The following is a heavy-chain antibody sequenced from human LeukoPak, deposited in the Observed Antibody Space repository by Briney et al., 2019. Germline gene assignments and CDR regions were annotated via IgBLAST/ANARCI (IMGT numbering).Heavy chain of an antibody. CDR1: GFTFSSYA. D-gene: IGHD2-2*01. Sequence: GGSLRLSCAASGFTFSSYAMSWVRQAPGEGLEWVSGISAGGDTTYTADSVRGRFTISRDNSNNTLYLQMNILTAEDTAVYYCGAISTSGTWPVGYWGQGILVTVTA. CDR3: GAISTSGTWPVGY. V-gene: IGHV3-23*01. CDR2: ISAGGDTT. J-gene: IGHJ4*02.